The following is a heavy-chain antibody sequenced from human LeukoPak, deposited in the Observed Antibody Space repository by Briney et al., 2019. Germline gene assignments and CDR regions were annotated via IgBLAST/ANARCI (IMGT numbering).Heavy chain of an antibody. Sequence: SETLSLTCTVFGGSISSSSYYWGWIRQPPGKGLEWIGSIYYSGSTYYNPSLKSRVTVSVDTSKNQFSLNLSSVTAADTAVYYCARESDAFDIWGQGTMVTVSS. J-gene: IGHJ3*02. CDR3: ARESDAFDI. CDR1: GGSISSSSYY. CDR2: IYYSGST. V-gene: IGHV4-39*02.